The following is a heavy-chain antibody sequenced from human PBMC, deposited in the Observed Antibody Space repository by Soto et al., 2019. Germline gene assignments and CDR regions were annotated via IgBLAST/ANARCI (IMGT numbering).Heavy chain of an antibody. D-gene: IGHD3-10*01. CDR1: GYTFTSYY. V-gene: IGHV1-46*03. Sequence: QVQLVQSGAEVKKPGASVKVSCKASGYTFTSYYMHWVRQAPGQGLEWMGIINPSGGSTSYAQKSQGRVTMPRDTSKSTVYMELSSVRAEDTAVYYCASPTYYYGSGSYWDGAFGIWGQGTMGTVSS. CDR2: INPSGGST. J-gene: IGHJ3*02. CDR3: ASPTYYYGSGSYWDGAFGI.